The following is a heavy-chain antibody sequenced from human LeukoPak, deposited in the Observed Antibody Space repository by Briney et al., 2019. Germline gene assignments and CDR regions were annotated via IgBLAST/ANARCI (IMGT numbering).Heavy chain of an antibody. CDR2: VYTSGST. J-gene: IGHJ4*02. CDR1: GGSIRSYD. V-gene: IGHV4-4*07. Sequence: PSETLSLTCTVSGGSIRSYDWSWIRQLAGKGLEWIGRVYTSGSTNYNPSLKSRVTMSVDTSKNQFSLKLSSVTAADTAVYYCARQDGYNIFDYWGQGTLVTVSS. CDR3: ARQDGYNIFDY. D-gene: IGHD5-24*01.